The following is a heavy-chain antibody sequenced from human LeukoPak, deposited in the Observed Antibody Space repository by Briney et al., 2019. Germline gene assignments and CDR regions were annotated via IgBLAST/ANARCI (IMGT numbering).Heavy chain of an antibody. Sequence: GGSLRLSCAASGFTFSSYGMHWVRQAPGKGLEWVAFIRYDGSNKYYADSVKGRFTISRDNSKNTPYLQLNSLRAEDTAVYYCAKVKPRYFDWFDENYFDYWGQGTLVTVSS. V-gene: IGHV3-30*02. CDR2: IRYDGSNK. CDR1: GFTFSSYG. J-gene: IGHJ4*02. CDR3: AKVKPRYFDWFDENYFDY. D-gene: IGHD3-9*01.